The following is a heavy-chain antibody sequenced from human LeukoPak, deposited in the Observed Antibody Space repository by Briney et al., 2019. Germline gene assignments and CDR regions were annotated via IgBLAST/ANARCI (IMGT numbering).Heavy chain of an antibody. Sequence: GASVKVSCKASGYTFTSYAMHWVRQAPGQRLEWMGWINAGNGNTKYSQKFQGRVTITRDTSASTAYMELSSLRSEDTAVYYRARVFYCGPLPCPMDVWGQGTTVTVSS. CDR2: INAGNGNT. J-gene: IGHJ6*02. D-gene: IGHD2/OR15-2a*01. CDR3: ARVFYCGPLPCPMDV. CDR1: GYTFTSYA. V-gene: IGHV1-3*01.